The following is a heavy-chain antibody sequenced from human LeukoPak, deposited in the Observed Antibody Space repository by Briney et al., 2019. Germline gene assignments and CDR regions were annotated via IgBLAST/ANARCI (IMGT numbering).Heavy chain of an antibody. CDR3: ARDSIFDY. Sequence: GRSLRLSCAASGFTFSSYAMHWVRQAPGKGLEWVAVISHDGSNKYYADSVKGRFTISRDNSKNTLYLQMNSLKAEDTAVYYCARDSIFDYWGQGTLVTVSS. V-gene: IGHV3-30*04. CDR2: ISHDGSNK. D-gene: IGHD2/OR15-2a*01. CDR1: GFTFSSYA. J-gene: IGHJ4*02.